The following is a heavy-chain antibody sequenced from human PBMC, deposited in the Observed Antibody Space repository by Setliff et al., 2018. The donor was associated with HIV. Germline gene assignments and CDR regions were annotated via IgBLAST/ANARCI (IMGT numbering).Heavy chain of an antibody. D-gene: IGHD6-19*01. Sequence: PGGSLRLSCAASGFTFSDYAVNWVRQAPGKGLEWVSSISRSGSYIFYADSVKGRFTISRDNAKNSLSPQVNSLRAEDTAVYYCARSIIRPYSSGWPWYFDYWGQGTLVTVSS. CDR2: ISRSGSYI. V-gene: IGHV3-21*01. CDR1: GFTFSDYA. J-gene: IGHJ4*02. CDR3: ARSIIRPYSSGWPWYFDY.